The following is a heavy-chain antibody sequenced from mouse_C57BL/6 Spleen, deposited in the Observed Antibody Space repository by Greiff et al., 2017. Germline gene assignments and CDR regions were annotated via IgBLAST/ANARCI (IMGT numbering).Heavy chain of an antibody. V-gene: IGHV1-82*01. J-gene: IGHJ2*01. CDR1: GYAFSSSW. CDR2: IYPGDGDT. Sequence: QVQLKESGPELVKPGASVKISCKASGYAFSSSWMNWVKQRPGKGLEWIGRIYPGDGDTNYNGKFKGKATLTADKSSSTAYMQLSSLTSEDSAVYFCARMAQAFDYWGQGTTLTVSS. CDR3: ARMAQAFDY. D-gene: IGHD3-2*02.